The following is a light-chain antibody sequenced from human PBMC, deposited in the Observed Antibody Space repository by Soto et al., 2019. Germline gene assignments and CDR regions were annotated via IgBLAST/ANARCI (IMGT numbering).Light chain of an antibody. CDR1: QSVSSNY. J-gene: IGKJ1*01. Sequence: EVMLTQSPGTLSLSPGETATLYCRASQSVSSNYLAWYQQKSGQAPRLLIYGASNRATGIPDRFSGSGSGTDFTLTIRRLEPEDFAVYYCQQYDTSPRTFGQGTKVEFK. V-gene: IGKV3-20*01. CDR2: GAS. CDR3: QQYDTSPRT.